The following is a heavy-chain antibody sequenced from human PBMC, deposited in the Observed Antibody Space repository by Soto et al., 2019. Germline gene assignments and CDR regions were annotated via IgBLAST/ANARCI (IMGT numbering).Heavy chain of an antibody. CDR2: IYYSGST. CDR1: GGSIISSSYY. J-gene: IGHJ4*02. V-gene: IGHV4-39*07. Sequence: SETLCLTCTVSGGSIISSSYYWGWIRQPPGKGLEWIGSIYYSGSTYYNPSLRSRVTISVDTSKNQFSLKLNSVTAADTAVYYCARVRREYDNSGPVDYWGQGTLVTVSS. D-gene: IGHD3-22*01. CDR3: ARVRREYDNSGPVDY.